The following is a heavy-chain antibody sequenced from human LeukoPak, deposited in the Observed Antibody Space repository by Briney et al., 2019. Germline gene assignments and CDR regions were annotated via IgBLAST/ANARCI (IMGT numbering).Heavy chain of an antibody. V-gene: IGHV1-46*01. Sequence: VSSVTVSCRASGYPFSIYYIHWVRLAPGQRLEWMGIINPSDGDSVYAEKFRGRVTMTRDTSTSTVYMELSSLRGDDTAEYFCARLRRGKYFFDCWGQGTLVTVSS. D-gene: IGHD3-10*01. CDR3: ARLRRGKYFFDC. CDR2: INPSDGDS. CDR1: GYPFSIYY. J-gene: IGHJ4*01.